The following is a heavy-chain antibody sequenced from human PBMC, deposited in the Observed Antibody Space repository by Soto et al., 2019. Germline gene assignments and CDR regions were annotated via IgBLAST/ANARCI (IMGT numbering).Heavy chain of an antibody. CDR1: GFIFENFG. CDR2: ISGSGFKK. V-gene: IGHV3-23*01. Sequence: GGSLRLSCAASGFIFENFGMSWVRQAPGKGLEWISSISGSGFKKYYADSVKGRFTISRDNSINTVFLQMNSLRADDTALYFCAKNSGWFNTWGQGALVTVSS. D-gene: IGHD3-10*01. CDR3: AKNSGWFNT. J-gene: IGHJ5*02.